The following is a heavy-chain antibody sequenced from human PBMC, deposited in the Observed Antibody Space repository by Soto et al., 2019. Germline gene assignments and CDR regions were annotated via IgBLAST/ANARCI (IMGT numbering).Heavy chain of an antibody. V-gene: IGHV1-69*13. CDR2: IIPIFGTA. D-gene: IGHD6-6*01. J-gene: IGHJ4*02. Sequence: GASVKVSCKASGGTFSSYAISWVRQAPGQGLEWMGGIIPIFGTANYAQKFQGRVTITADESTSTAYMELSSLRSEDTAVYYCAREKGIAARLRPYYFDYWGQGTLVTVSS. CDR1: GGTFSSYA. CDR3: AREKGIAARLRPYYFDY.